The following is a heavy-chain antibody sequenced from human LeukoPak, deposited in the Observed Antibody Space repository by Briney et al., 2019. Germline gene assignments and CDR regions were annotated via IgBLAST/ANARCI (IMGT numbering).Heavy chain of an antibody. J-gene: IGHJ5*02. CDR1: GGTFSSYA. Sequence: ASVKVSCKASGGTFSSYAISWVRQAPGQGLEWMGRIIPIFGTANYAQKFQGRVTITTDESTSTTYMELSSLRSEDTAVYYCARGSERDGYNPWGQGTLVTVSS. D-gene: IGHD5-24*01. CDR2: IIPIFGTA. CDR3: ARGSERDGYNP. V-gene: IGHV1-69*05.